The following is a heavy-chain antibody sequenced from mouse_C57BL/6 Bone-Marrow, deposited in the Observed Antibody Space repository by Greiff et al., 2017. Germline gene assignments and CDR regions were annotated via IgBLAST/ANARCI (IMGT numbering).Heavy chain of an antibody. V-gene: IGHV1-64*01. CDR3: ARRYYGSYFDY. CDR1: GYTFTSYW. J-gene: IGHJ2*01. CDR2: IHPNSGST. D-gene: IGHD1-1*01. Sequence: QVQLQQPGAELVKPGASVKLSCKASGYTFTSYWMHWVKQRPGQGLEWIGMIHPNSGSTNYNEKFKSNATLTVDKSSSTAYMQLSSLTSEDSAVYYCARRYYGSYFDYWGQGTTLTVSS.